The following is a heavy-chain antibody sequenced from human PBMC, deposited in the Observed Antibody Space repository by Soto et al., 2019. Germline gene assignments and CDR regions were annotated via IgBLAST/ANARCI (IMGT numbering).Heavy chain of an antibody. CDR1: GFTFSSYA. J-gene: IGHJ6*02. CDR2: ISGSGGST. Sequence: GGSLRLSCAASGFTFSSYAMSWVRQAPGKGLEWVSAISGSGGSTYYADSVKGRFTISRDNSKNTLYLQMNSLRAEDTAVYYCAKDLYNSSGSSGGYYYYYGMDVWGQGTTVTVSS. CDR3: AKDLYNSSGSSGGYYYYYGMDV. D-gene: IGHD6-19*01. V-gene: IGHV3-23*01.